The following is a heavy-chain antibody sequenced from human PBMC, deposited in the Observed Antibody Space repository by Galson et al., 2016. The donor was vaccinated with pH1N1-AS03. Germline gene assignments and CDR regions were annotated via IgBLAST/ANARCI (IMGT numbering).Heavy chain of an antibody. CDR1: GGTFSTYA. V-gene: IGHV1-69*10. D-gene: IGHD5-12*01. CDR3: AGGPSADPVWIREGGDY. CDR2: VIPNVGVT. J-gene: IGHJ4*02. Sequence: SVKVSCKASGGTFSTYAITWVRQAPGQGLEWMGGVIPNVGVTSYAQKFQGRVTITADESTSTAYMELTRLKSEDTAVYYCAGGPSADPVWIREGGDYWGQGTLVTVSP.